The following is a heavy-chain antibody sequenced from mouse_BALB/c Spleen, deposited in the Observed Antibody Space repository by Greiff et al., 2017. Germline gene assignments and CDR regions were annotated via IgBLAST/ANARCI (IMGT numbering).Heavy chain of an antibody. J-gene: IGHJ4*01. D-gene: IGHD2-3*01. Sequence: EVQVVESGPSLVKPSQTLSLTCSVTGDSITSGYWNWIRKFPGNKLEYMGYISYSGSTYYNPSLKSRISITRDTSTNQYYLQLNSVTTEDTATYYCARWGNDGYYYAMDYWGQGTSVTVSS. CDR2: ISYSGST. CDR3: ARWGNDGYYYAMDY. CDR1: GDSITSGY. V-gene: IGHV3-8*02.